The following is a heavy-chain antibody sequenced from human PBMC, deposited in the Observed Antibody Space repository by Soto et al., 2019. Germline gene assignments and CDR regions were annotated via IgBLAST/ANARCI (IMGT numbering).Heavy chain of an antibody. Sequence: QVQLVQSGAEVKKPGASVKVSCKASGYTFTSYGISWVRQAPGQGLEWMGWISAYNGNTKSAQKLQGRVTMTTDTPTSTPSMELRSLRSDDTAVYYCARDLAVGLVDYWGQGTLVTVSS. CDR3: ARDLAVGLVDY. J-gene: IGHJ4*02. CDR2: ISAYNGNT. D-gene: IGHD6-19*01. V-gene: IGHV1-18*01. CDR1: GYTFTSYG.